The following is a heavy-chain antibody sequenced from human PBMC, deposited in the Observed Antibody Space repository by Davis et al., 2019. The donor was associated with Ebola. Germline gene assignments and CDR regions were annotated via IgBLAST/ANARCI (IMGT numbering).Heavy chain of an antibody. CDR2: IIPFFGTA. CDR3: ARDRRELLFRGFDY. J-gene: IGHJ4*02. D-gene: IGHD1-26*01. Sequence: SVQVSCKASGYTFTSYAMNWVRQAPGQGLEWMGGIIPFFGTANYAQKFQGRVTITADESTSTAYMELSSLRSEDTAVYYCARDRRELLFRGFDYWGQGTLVTVSS. V-gene: IGHV1-69*13. CDR1: GYTFTSYA.